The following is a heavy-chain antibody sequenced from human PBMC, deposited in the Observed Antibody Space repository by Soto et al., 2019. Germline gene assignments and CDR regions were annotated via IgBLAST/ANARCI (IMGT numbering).Heavy chain of an antibody. V-gene: IGHV3-15*07. CDR3: TADAHLDTNGLGY. CDR1: GFIFSNAW. CDR2: IITNAEGGTT. D-gene: IGHD2-8*01. J-gene: IGHJ4*02. Sequence: EVQLVESGGGLVQPGGSLRLSCAASGFIFSNAWMNWVRQAPRKGLEWVGRIITNAEGGTTDFAAPLKGRFTISRDDSKATLYLQMNSLNTEDTAIYYCTADAHLDTNGLGYWGQGTLVTVSS.